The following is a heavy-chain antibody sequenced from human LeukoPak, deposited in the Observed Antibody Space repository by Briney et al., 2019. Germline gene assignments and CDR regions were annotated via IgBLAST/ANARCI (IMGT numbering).Heavy chain of an antibody. V-gene: IGHV4-34*01. D-gene: IGHD3-10*01. CDR3: ARGSKMVRGARHYNYFDP. J-gene: IGHJ5*02. Sequence: PSETLSLTCAVYGGSFSDYYWNWIRQPPGKGLEWIAEINYSGSTNYNPSLNNRVRSRVTISVDTSENQFSLNLNSVTAADTAVYYCARGSKMVRGARHYNYFDPWGQGTLVTVSS. CDR1: GGSFSDYY. CDR2: INYSGST.